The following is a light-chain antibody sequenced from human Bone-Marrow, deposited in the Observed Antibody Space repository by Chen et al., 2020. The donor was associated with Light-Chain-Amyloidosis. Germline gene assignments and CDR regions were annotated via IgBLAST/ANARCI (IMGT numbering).Light chain of an antibody. J-gene: IGKJ4*01. CDR3: QQLNSYL. CDR2: AAS. Sequence: DIQLTQSPSFLSASVGDRVTITCWASQGIGSYVAWYQQKPGKAPKLLIYAASTLLRGVPSRFSGSGSGTEFSLTISSLQPEDFATYYCQQLNSYLFGGGTKVEIK. V-gene: IGKV1-9*01. CDR1: QGIGSY.